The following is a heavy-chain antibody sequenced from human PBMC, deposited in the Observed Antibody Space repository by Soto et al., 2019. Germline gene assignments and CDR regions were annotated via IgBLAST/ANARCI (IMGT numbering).Heavy chain of an antibody. D-gene: IGHD1-1*01. J-gene: IGHJ6*02. CDR3: SRDKARLQLRGKYQHFMGL. CDR1: GYTFTNFG. V-gene: IGHV1-69*13. Sequence: SVKVSCKASGYTFTNFGISWVRQAPGQGLEWMGGIIPIFPTPDYAQKFQGRVTITADESTTTTYMEMTSLRFEETAINYFSRDKARLQLRGKYQHFMGLWGQGTTVTVSS. CDR2: IIPIFPTP.